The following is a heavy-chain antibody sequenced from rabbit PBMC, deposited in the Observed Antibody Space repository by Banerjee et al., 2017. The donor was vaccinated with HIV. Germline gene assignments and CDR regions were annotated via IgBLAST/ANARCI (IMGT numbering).Heavy chain of an antibody. J-gene: IGHJ4*01. V-gene: IGHV1S45*01. CDR3: ARNFDL. CDR2: INSSSGNT. Sequence: QEQLEESGGDLVKPGASLTLTCTASGFSFSSSYWICWVRQAPGKGLEWIACINSSSGNTVYASWAKGRFTISKTSSTTVTLQMTSLTAADTATYFCARNFDLWGPGTLVTVS. CDR1: GFSFSSSYW.